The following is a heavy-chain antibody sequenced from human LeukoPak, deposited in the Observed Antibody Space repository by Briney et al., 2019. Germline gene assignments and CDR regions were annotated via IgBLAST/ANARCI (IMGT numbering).Heavy chain of an antibody. CDR1: GGSISSYH. V-gene: IGHV4-59*08. Sequence: PSETLSLTCTVSGGSISSYHCSWIRQPPGKGLEWIGYIYYSGSTNYNPSLKSRVTMSVDTSKNQFSLKLSSVTAADTAVYYCAKTQGYYDAWGQGALVTVSS. J-gene: IGHJ5*02. CDR2: IYYSGST. D-gene: IGHD2-15*01. CDR3: AKTQGYYDA.